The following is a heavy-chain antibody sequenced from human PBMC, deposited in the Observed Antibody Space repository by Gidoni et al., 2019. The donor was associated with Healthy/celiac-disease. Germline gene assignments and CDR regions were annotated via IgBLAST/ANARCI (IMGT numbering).Heavy chain of an antibody. CDR1: GFTFSSYS. Sequence: EVQLVESGGGLVKPGGSLRLSCDASGFTFSSYSMNWVRQAPGQGLEWVSFISSTSNYIYYADSVKGRFTISRDNAKNSLYLQMNSLRAEDTAVYYCARGGSYYFDYWGQGTLVTVSS. CDR2: ISSTSNYI. V-gene: IGHV3-21*01. CDR3: ARGGSYYFDY. D-gene: IGHD1-26*01. J-gene: IGHJ4*02.